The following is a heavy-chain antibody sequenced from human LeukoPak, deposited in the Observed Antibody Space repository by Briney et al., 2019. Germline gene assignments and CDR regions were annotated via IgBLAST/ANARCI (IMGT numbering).Heavy chain of an antibody. V-gene: IGHV3-74*01. CDR3: AKDEDTAFDY. CDR1: GFTFSSYW. J-gene: IGHJ4*02. Sequence: GGSLRLSCAASGFTFSSYWMHWVRQPPGKGLVWVSRINSDGGTTSYADSVKGRFTISRDNAKNTLYLQMNSLRAEDTAVYYCAKDEDTAFDYWGQGTLVTVSS. D-gene: IGHD5-18*01. CDR2: INSDGGTT.